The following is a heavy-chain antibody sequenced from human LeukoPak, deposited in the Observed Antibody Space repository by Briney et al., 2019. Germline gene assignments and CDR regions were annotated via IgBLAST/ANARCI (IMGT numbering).Heavy chain of an antibody. D-gene: IGHD3-3*01. V-gene: IGHV3-23*01. CDR2: ISGSGGST. CDR1: GLTFSSYA. Sequence: PGGSLSLSCAASGLTFSSYAMSWVRQAPGKGLEWVSAISGSGGSTYYADSVKGRFTISRDNSKNTLYLQMNSLRAEDTAVYYCAKDGAIFGVVIEYFQHWGQGTLVTVSS. CDR3: AKDGAIFGVVIEYFQH. J-gene: IGHJ1*01.